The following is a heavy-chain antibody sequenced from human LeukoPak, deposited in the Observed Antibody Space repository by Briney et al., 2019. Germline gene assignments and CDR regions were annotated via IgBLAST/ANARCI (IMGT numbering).Heavy chain of an antibody. D-gene: IGHD3-10*01. CDR3: TSYGSGRGDY. Sequence: GGSLRLSCTASGFTFGDYAMSWVRQAPGKGLEWVGFIRSKASGGTTEYAASVKGRFTISRDDSKSIAYLQMNSLKSEDTAVYYCTSYGSGRGDYWGQGTLVTVSS. V-gene: IGHV3-49*04. CDR2: IRSKASGGTT. CDR1: GFTFGDYA. J-gene: IGHJ4*02.